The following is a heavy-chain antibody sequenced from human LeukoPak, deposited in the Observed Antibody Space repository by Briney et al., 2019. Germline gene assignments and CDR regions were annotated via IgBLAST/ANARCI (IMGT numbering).Heavy chain of an antibody. V-gene: IGHV1-69*13. D-gene: IGHD6-13*01. CDR1: GGTFSSYA. CDR3: ARGREAAAGTGNWFDP. Sequence: SVKVSCKASGGTFSSYAISWVRQAPGQGLEWMGGIIPIFGTANYAQKFQGRVTIAADESTSTAYMELGSLRSEDTAVYYCARGREAAAGTGNWFDPWGQGTLVTVSS. J-gene: IGHJ5*02. CDR2: IIPIFGTA.